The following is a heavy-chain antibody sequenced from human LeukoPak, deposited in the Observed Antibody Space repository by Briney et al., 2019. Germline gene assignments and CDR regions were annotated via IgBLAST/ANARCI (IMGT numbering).Heavy chain of an antibody. J-gene: IGHJ6*04. Sequence: PGGSLRLSCAASGFSFSIYAMHWVRQAPGKGPEWVAFIRHDGSSKSYADSVKGRFTISRDNSKNTLYLQMNSLRAEDTAVYYCANHIAAAFLDVWGKGTTVIVSS. CDR1: GFSFSIYA. V-gene: IGHV3-30*02. CDR3: ANHIAAAFLDV. CDR2: IRHDGSSK. D-gene: IGHD6-13*01.